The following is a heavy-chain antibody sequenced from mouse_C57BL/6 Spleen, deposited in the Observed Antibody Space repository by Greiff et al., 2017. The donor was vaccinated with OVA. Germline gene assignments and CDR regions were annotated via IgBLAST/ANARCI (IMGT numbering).Heavy chain of an antibody. D-gene: IGHD6-1*01. CDR1: GFNIKDDY. J-gene: IGHJ1*03. CDR2: IDPENGDT. CDR3: TTPSDYWYFDV. V-gene: IGHV14-4*01. Sequence: EVQLQQSGAELVRPGASVKLSCTASGFNIKDDYMHWVKQRPEQGLEWIGWIDPENGDTEYASKFQGKATITADTSSNTAYLQLSSLTSEDTAVYYCTTPSDYWYFDVWGTGTTVTVSS.